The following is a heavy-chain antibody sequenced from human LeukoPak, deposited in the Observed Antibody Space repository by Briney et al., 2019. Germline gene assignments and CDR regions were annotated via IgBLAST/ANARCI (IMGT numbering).Heavy chain of an antibody. CDR3: ATDGCSGGSCYYFDY. D-gene: IGHD2-15*01. CDR2: INTYNGDT. CDR1: GYTFTSYG. V-gene: IGHV1-18*01. Sequence: ASVKVSCKASGYTFTSYGISWVRQAPGQGLEWMGWINTYNGDTDYAQKLQGRVTMTTDTSTSTAYMELSSLRSEDTAVYYCATDGCSGGSCYYFDYWGQGTLVTVSS. J-gene: IGHJ4*02.